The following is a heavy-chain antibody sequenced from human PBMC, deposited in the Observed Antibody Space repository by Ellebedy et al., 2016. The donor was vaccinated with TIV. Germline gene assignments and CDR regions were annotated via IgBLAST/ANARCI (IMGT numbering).Heavy chain of an antibody. CDR2: ISAYNGNT. CDR1: GYTFTSYG. D-gene: IGHD6-6*01. Sequence: ASVKVSCKASGYTFTSYGISWVRQAPGQGLEWMGWISAYNGNTNYAQKFQGRVTITADKSTSTAYMELSSLRSEDTAVYYCARGGAPIEYSSSFDYWGQGTLVTVSS. V-gene: IGHV1-18*04. CDR3: ARGGAPIEYSSSFDY. J-gene: IGHJ4*02.